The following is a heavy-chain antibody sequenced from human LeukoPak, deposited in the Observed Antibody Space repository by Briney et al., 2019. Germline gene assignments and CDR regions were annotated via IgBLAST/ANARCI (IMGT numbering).Heavy chain of an antibody. CDR2: IKQDGSAK. CDR1: GFTFSSYW. J-gene: IGHJ4*02. Sequence: GGSLRLSCAASGFTFSSYWMTWVRQAPGKGLEWVANIKQDGSAKYYVDSVKGRFTISRDNAKNSLFLQMNSLGVEDTAVYYCAGGQGWLLDYWGQGTLVTVSS. CDR3: AGGQGWLLDY. V-gene: IGHV3-7*05. D-gene: IGHD2-15*01.